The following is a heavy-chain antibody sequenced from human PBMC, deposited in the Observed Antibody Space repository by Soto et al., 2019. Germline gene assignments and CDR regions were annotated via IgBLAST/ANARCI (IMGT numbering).Heavy chain of an antibody. CDR1: GFTFSRYA. CDR3: ARSRSGAVADSFAF. D-gene: IGHD3-10*01. J-gene: IGHJ4*02. V-gene: IGHV3-30*04. CDR2: ISRDGTNK. Sequence: QVQVVESGGGVVQPGRSLRLSCAASGFTFSRYAIHWVRQAPGKGLEWVAVISRDGTNKYYVESVKGRFTISRDNSRNTLYLQMSSLRHEDAAVYYCARSRSGAVADSFAFWGQGTLVTVSS.